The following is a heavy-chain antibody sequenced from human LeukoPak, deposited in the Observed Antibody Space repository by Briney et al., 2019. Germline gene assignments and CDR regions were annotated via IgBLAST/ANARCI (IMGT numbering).Heavy chain of an antibody. Sequence: AGGSLRLSCAASGFTFDDYAMHWVRQAPGKGLEWVSGISWNSGSIGYADSVKGRFTISRDNAKNSLYLQMNSLRAEDMALYYCAGCYDSSGYHEGRAFDIWGQGTMVTVSS. CDR1: GFTFDDYA. J-gene: IGHJ3*02. CDR3: AGCYDSSGYHEGRAFDI. D-gene: IGHD3-22*01. CDR2: ISWNSGSI. V-gene: IGHV3-9*03.